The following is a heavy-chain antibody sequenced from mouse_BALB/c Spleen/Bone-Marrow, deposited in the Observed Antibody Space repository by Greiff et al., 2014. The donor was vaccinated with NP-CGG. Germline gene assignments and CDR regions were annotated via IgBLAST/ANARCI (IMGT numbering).Heavy chain of an antibody. J-gene: IGHJ3*01. CDR3: ANYYYGSSLFAY. CDR1: GFNIKDTY. V-gene: IGHV14-3*02. Sequence: DVKLVESGAELVKPGASVKLSCTASGFNIKDTYMHWVKQRPEQGLEWIGRIDPANGNTKYDPKFQGKATITADTSSNTAYLRLSSLTSEDTAVYYCANYYYGSSLFAYWGQGTLATVSA. CDR2: IDPANGNT. D-gene: IGHD1-1*01.